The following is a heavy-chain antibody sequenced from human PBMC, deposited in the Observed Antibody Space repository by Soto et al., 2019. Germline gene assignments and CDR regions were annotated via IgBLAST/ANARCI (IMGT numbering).Heavy chain of an antibody. CDR3: ASPNTADAGGNSGAFDI. D-gene: IGHD2-21*02. J-gene: IGHJ3*02. CDR1: GFTFSDYY. CDR2: ISHDGDYT. Sequence: QVQLVESGGGLVKPGGSLRLSCAASGFTFSDYYMSWIRQAPGQGLAWVSYISHDGDYTSYADSVRGRFSISRDNAQKSLYLQLNSLRAEDAALYYCASPNTADAGGNSGAFDIWGQGAMVTVSS. V-gene: IGHV3-11*05.